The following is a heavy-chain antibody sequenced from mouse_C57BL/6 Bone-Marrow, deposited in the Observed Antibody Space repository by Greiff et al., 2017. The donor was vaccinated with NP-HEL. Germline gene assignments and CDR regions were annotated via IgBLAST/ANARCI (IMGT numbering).Heavy chain of an antibody. Sequence: QVQLQQPGAELVRPGTSVKLSCKASGYTFTSYWMHWVKQRPGQGLEWIGVIDPSDSYTNYNQKFTGKATLTVDTSSTTAYMQLSSLTSEDSAVYYCAREADYYGRIDYWGQGTTLTGSS. J-gene: IGHJ2*01. D-gene: IGHD1-1*01. CDR2: IDPSDSYT. CDR3: AREADYYGRIDY. CDR1: GYTFTSYW. V-gene: IGHV1-59*01.